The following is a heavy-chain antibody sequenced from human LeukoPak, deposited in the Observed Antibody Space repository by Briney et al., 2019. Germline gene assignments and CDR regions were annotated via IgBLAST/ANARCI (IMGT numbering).Heavy chain of an antibody. D-gene: IGHD3-22*01. J-gene: IGHJ4*02. CDR1: GFTFSTYG. CDR3: ARASTYYYDSSGPRLDY. Sequence: GGSLRLSCAASGFTFSTYGMNWVRQAPGKGLEWVSSITSTSSYIYYADSVKGRFTISRDNAKNSLYLHMNSLRAEDTAVYYCARASTYYYDSSGPRLDYWGQGTLVTVSS. V-gene: IGHV3-21*01. CDR2: ITSTSSYI.